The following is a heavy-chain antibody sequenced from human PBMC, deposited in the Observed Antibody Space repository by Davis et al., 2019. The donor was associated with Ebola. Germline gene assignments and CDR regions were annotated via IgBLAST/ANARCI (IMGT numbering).Heavy chain of an antibody. CDR2: ISGSGGST. CDR3: AKVDYGGNSPDY. Sequence: SCKASGGTFSSYAMSWVRQAPGKGLEWVSSISGSGGSTYYADSVKGRFTISRDNSKKTLYLQMNSLRAEDTAVYYCAKVDYGGNSPDYWGQGTLVTVSS. D-gene: IGHD4-23*01. CDR1: GGTFSSYA. J-gene: IGHJ4*02. V-gene: IGHV3-23*01.